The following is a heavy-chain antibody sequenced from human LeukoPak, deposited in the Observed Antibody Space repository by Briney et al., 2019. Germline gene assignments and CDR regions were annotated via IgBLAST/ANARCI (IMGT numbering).Heavy chain of an antibody. D-gene: IGHD3-22*01. CDR1: GGSISSSSYY. CDR3: ARDRYYYDSSGYVFDY. V-gene: IGHV4-39*07. Sequence: SETLSLTCTVSGGSISSSSYYWGWIRQPPGKGLEWIGSIYYSGSTYYNPSLKSRVTMSADTSKNQFSLKLSSVTAADTAMYYCARDRYYYDSSGYVFDYWGQGTLVTVSS. J-gene: IGHJ4*02. CDR2: IYYSGST.